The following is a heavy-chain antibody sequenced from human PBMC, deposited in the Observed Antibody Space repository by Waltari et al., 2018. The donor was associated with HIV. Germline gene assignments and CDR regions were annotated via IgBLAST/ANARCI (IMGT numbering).Heavy chain of an antibody. V-gene: IGHV3-9*01. Sequence: DVQLVESGGDLVQPGGSVGLSCAASGYQYDAYAMPWVRQAPGKGLEWVSGISWKSGNIAYADSVKGRFTISRDNAKNSLYLQMSSLRAEDTAFYYCARGPMYRWFDPWGQGTLVTVSS. CDR1: GYQYDAYA. J-gene: IGHJ5*02. CDR2: ISWKSGNI. CDR3: ARGPMYRWFDP. D-gene: IGHD3-10*02.